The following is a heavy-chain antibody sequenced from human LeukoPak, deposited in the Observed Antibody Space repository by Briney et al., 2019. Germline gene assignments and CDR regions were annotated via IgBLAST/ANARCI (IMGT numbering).Heavy chain of an antibody. D-gene: IGHD3-22*01. CDR3: ARHPYYYDSSGYYQQLLYFDY. J-gene: IGHJ4*02. CDR2: IIPIFGTA. V-gene: IGHV1-69*13. CDR1: GGTFSSYA. Sequence: SVKVSCTASGGTFSSYAISWVRQAPGQGLEWMGGIIPIFGTANYAQKFQGRVTITADESTSTAYMELSSLRSEDTAVYYCARHPYYYDSSGYYQQLLYFDYWGQGTLVTVSS.